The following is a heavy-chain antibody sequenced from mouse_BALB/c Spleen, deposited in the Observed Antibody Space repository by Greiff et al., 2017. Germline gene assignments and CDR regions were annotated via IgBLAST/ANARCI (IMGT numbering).Heavy chain of an antibody. CDR1: GFTFSSYW. CDR3: TDYLFAY. J-gene: IGHJ3*01. Sequence: EVKLVESGGGLVQPGGSMKLSCVASGFTFSSYWMSWVRQSPEKGLEWVAEIRLKSDNYATHYAESVKGKFTISRDDSKSRLYLQMNSLRAEDTGIYYCTDYLFAYWGQGTLVTVSA. D-gene: IGHD2-13*01. V-gene: IGHV6-6*02. CDR2: IRLKSDNYAT.